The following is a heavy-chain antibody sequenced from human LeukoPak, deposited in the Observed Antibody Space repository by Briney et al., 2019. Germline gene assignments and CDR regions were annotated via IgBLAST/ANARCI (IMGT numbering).Heavy chain of an antibody. D-gene: IGHD3-22*01. J-gene: IGHJ4*02. CDR3: ARGRTHYYDSSGYYYGESDY. V-gene: IGHV1-69*13. CDR1: GGTFSSYA. CDR2: IIPIFGTT. Sequence: GASVKVSCKASGGTFSSYAIDWVRQAPGQGLEWMGGIIPIFGTTNYAQKFQGRVTITAVESTSTAYMELSSLRSEDTAVYYCARGRTHYYDSSGYYYGESDYWGQGTLVTVSS.